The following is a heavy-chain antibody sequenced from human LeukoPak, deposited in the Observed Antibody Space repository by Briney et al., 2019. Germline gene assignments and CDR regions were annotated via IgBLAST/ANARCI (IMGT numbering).Heavy chain of an antibody. J-gene: IGHJ4*02. Sequence: GGSLRLSCAASGFTFSNYWMTWVRQAPGRGLEWVANIEQGGSEKYYVDSVKGRFTISRGNAKNSLYLQMNSLRAEDTAVYYCARDPGYSSSPYFFDYWGQGTLVTVSS. CDR2: IEQGGSEK. CDR3: ARDPGYSSSPYFFDY. CDR1: GFTFSNYW. D-gene: IGHD6-13*01. V-gene: IGHV3-7*03.